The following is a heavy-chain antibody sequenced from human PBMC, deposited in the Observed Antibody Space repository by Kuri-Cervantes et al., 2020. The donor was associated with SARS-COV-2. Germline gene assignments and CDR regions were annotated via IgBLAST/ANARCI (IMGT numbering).Heavy chain of an antibody. V-gene: IGHV1-2*04. J-gene: IGHJ3*02. CDR3: ATPRTGYSSSWGAFDI. CDR2: INPNSGGT. Sequence: ASVKVSCKASGYTFTGYYMHWVRQAPGQGLEWMGWINPNSGGTNYAQKFQGWVTMTRDTSISTAYMELSRLRSDDTAVYYCATPRTGYSSSWGAFDIWGQGTMVTVSS. CDR1: GYTFTGYY. D-gene: IGHD6-13*01.